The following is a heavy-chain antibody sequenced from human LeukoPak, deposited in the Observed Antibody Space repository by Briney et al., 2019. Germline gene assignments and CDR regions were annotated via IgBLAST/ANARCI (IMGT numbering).Heavy chain of an antibody. D-gene: IGHD3-3*01. CDR3: ASWRAGGNS. CDR1: GFTLSTYW. V-gene: IGHV3-7*01. Sequence: GGSLRLSCEASGFTLSTYWMNWVRQVPGKGLDWVANINPDGSGKRYVDSVKGRFTIARDNADNSLSLQMNSLRAEDTAVYYCASWRAGGNSWGQGTLVTVSS. J-gene: IGHJ4*02. CDR2: INPDGSGK.